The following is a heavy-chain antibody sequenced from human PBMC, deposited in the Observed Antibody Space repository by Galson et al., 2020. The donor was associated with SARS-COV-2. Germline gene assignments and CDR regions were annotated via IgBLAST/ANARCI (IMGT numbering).Heavy chain of an antibody. V-gene: IGHV3-7*05. J-gene: IGHJ6*02. CDR3: AREADYYDSSGLVGEDYYYYYGMDV. Sequence: YWMTRVRQAPGKGLECVANKKRDGTEKYYVDSVKGRLTISRDNAKNSLYLQMNSLRAEDTAVYYCAREADYYDSSGLVGEDYYYYYGMDVWGQGTTVIVSS. CDR2: KKRDGTEK. D-gene: IGHD3-22*01. CDR1: YW.